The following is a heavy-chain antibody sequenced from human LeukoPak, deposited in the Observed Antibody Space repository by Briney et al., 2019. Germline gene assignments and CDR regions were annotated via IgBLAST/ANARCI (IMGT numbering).Heavy chain of an antibody. CDR3: VKMGTYYYDSSGSNY. CDR1: GFTFSSYA. CDR2: VNSNGGTT. Sequence: GGSLGLSCSASGFTFSSYAMHWVRQAPGKGLGYVSAVNSNGGTTYYSDSVKGRFTISRDNYKNTLYLQMSSLRAEDTAVYYCVKMGTYYYDSSGSNYWGQGTLVTVSS. V-gene: IGHV3-64D*09. D-gene: IGHD3-22*01. J-gene: IGHJ4*02.